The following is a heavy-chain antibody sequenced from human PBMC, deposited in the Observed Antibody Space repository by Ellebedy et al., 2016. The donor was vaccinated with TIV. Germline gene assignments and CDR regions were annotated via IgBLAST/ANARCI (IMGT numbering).Heavy chain of an antibody. J-gene: IGHJ6*03. D-gene: IGHD4-11*01. CDR3: ARYSNYAYYYYYMDV. Sequence: ASVKVSCXASEYTFTSYDINWVRQATGQGLEWMGWMNPNSGNTGYAQKFQGRVTMTRNTSISTAYMELSSLRSDDTAVYYCARYSNYAYYYYYMDVWGKGTTVTVSS. CDR2: MNPNSGNT. CDR1: EYTFTSYD. V-gene: IGHV1-8*01.